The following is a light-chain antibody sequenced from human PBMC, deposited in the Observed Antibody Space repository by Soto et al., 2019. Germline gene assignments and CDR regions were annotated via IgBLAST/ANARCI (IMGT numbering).Light chain of an antibody. V-gene: IGKV1-39*01. J-gene: IGKJ1*01. CDR3: QQTYSAPQT. Sequence: DLQMTQSPSSLSAFVGDRVTITCRASQSISSYLNWYQQKPGKAPNLLIYATSSLQSGVPSRFSGSGSGTDFTLTISSLQAEDFATYFCQQTYSAPQTFGQGTKVEIK. CDR1: QSISSY. CDR2: ATS.